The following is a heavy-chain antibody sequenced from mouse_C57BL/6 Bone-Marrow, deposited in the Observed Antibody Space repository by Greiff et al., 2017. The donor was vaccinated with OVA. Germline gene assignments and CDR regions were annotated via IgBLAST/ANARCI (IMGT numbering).Heavy chain of an antibody. D-gene: IGHD1-1*01. Sequence: EVQLQESGGGLVQPGGSLKLSCAASGFTFSDYYMYWVRQTPEKRLEWVAYISNGGGSTYYPDTVKGRFTISRDNAKNTLYLQMSILKSEDTAMYYCARLTTVVADYWGQGTTLTVSS. CDR2: ISNGGGST. J-gene: IGHJ2*01. CDR1: GFTFSDYY. V-gene: IGHV5-12*01. CDR3: ARLTTVVADY.